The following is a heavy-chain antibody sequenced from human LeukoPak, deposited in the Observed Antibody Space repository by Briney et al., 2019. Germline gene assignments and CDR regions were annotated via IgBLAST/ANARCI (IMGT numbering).Heavy chain of an antibody. V-gene: IGHV3-53*01. CDR3: ARARYDSSGYPYYFDY. D-gene: IGHD3-22*01. J-gene: IGHJ4*02. CDR1: GFTVSNNY. Sequence: AGGSLRLSCAASGFTVSNNYMTWVRQAPGKGLEWVSVIDSGGNTYYADSVKGRFIISRDNSKNTVFLQLNSLRAEDTAVYYCARARYDSSGYPYYFDYWGQGTLVTVSS. CDR2: IDSGGNT.